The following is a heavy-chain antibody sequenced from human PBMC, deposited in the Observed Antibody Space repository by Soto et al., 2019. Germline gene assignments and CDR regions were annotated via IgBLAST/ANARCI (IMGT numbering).Heavy chain of an antibody. CDR1: GGTFSTYT. CDR2: ILPMLDIT. CDR3: TLGSWSAGTFDI. V-gene: IGHV1-69*02. D-gene: IGHD6-13*01. J-gene: IGHJ3*02. Sequence: QVQLVQSGAEVKKPGSSVKVSCKASGGTFSTYTIIWVRQAPGQGLEWMGRILPMLDITNSAQRFQGRVTITADKSTSTAYRELSSLGSEDTAVYYCTLGSWSAGTFDIWGRGTMVTVSS.